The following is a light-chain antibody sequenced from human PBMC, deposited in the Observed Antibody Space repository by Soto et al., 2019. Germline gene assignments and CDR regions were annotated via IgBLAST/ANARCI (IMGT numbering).Light chain of an antibody. J-gene: IGLJ2*01. CDR3: CSYAGSSTVI. Sequence: QSALTQPASVSGSPGQSITISCTGTRGDIGSYNLVSWYQQHPGRAPKFIIYDDTKRPSGVSDRFSGSKSGNTASLTISGLQAEDEADYYCCSYAGSSTVIFGGGTKVTVL. V-gene: IGLV2-23*01. CDR2: DDT. CDR1: RGDIGSYNL.